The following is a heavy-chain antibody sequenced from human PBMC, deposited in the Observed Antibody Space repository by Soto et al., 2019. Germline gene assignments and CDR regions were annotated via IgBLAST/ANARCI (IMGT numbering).Heavy chain of an antibody. Sequence: GGSLRLSCAASGFTFSGSAMHWVRQASGKGLEWVGRIRSKANSYATAYAASVKGRFTISRDDSKNTAYLQMNSLKTEDTAVYYCTSRLHLTYYYESSGPDAFDIWGQGTMVTVSS. CDR2: IRSKANSYAT. D-gene: IGHD3-22*01. CDR1: GFTFSGSA. J-gene: IGHJ3*02. V-gene: IGHV3-73*01. CDR3: TSRLHLTYYYESSGPDAFDI.